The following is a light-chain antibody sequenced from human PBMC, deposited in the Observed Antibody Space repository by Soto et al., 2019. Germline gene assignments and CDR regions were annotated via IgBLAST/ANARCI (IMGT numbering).Light chain of an antibody. V-gene: IGLV1-40*01. CDR3: QSHDNSLSGFYV. CDR2: GNT. J-gene: IGLJ1*01. Sequence: QSVLTQAPSMSGAPGQRVTVSCTGSSTNIGAGYAVHWYQQLPGTAPKLLIYGNTIRPSGVPDRFSGSRSGTSASLAITGLQAEDEADYYCQSHDNSLSGFYVFGTGTKLTVL. CDR1: STNIGAGYA.